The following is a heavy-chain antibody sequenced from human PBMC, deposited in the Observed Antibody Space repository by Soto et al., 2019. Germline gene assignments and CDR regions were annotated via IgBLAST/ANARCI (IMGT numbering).Heavy chain of an antibody. CDR2: IYYSGST. V-gene: IGHV4-59*01. CDR3: ARDSRTYYDFWSGPRGAFDI. J-gene: IGHJ3*02. D-gene: IGHD3-3*01. Sequence: PSETLSLTCTASGGSISSYYWSWIRQPPGKGLEWIGYIYYSGSTNYNPSLKSRVTISVDTSKNQFSLKLSSVTAADTAVYYCARDSRTYYDFWSGPRGAFDIWGQGTMVT. CDR1: GGSISSYY.